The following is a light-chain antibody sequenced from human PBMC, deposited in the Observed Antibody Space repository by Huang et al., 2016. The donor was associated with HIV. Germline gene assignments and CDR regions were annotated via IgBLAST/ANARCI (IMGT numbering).Light chain of an antibody. CDR1: ETVRDNY. V-gene: IGKV3-20*01. Sequence: ENVLTQSPGTLSLSPGERATLSCRATETVRDNYLAWFQQKPGQPPRLVIHGAFSRATGFPDRFSGSGSGTDFTLTISRLEPEDFAVYYCQQYGGSPTFGQGTRLEMK. CDR3: QQYGGSPT. J-gene: IGKJ5*01. CDR2: GAF.